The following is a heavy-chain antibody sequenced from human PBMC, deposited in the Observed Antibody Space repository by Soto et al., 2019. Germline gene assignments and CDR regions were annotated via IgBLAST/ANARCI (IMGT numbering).Heavy chain of an antibody. Sequence: PGGSLRLSCTVSGFTFDDYAMSWVRQAPGKGLEWVGFISSQAFGGTTEYAASVEGRFTISTDESKTIAYLQMNSLKAADTAVCFCATVYFYDSSADYYFDYWGQGTLVTVSS. J-gene: IGHJ4*02. V-gene: IGHV3-49*04. CDR3: ATVYFYDSSADYYFDY. D-gene: IGHD3-22*01. CDR2: ISSQAFGGTT. CDR1: GFTFDDYA.